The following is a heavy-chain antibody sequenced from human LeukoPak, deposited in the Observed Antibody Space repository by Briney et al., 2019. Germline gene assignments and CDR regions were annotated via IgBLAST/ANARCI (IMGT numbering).Heavy chain of an antibody. CDR2: ISSSSSYI. J-gene: IGHJ4*02. Sequence: GGSLRLSCAASGFTFSSYSMNWVRQTPGKGLEWVSFISSSSSYIYYADSVKGRFTISRDNAKNSLYLQINSLRAEDTAVYYCARESTYMNYFDYWGQGTLVTVSS. D-gene: IGHD4-11*01. V-gene: IGHV3-21*01. CDR3: ARESTYMNYFDY. CDR1: GFTFSSYS.